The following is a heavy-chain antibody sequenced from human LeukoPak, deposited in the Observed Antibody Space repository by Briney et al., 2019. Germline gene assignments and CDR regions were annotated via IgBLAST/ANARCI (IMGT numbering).Heavy chain of an antibody. D-gene: IGHD2-2*01. CDR3: ATTLISSTTDAWGY. CDR2: ISAYNGNT. Sequence: GASVKVSCKASGYTFTSYGISWVRQAPGQGLEWMGWISAYNGNTNYAQKLQGRVTMTTDTSTSTAYMELRSLRSDGTAVYYCATTLISSTTDAWGYWGQGTLVTVSS. CDR1: GYTFTSYG. J-gene: IGHJ4*02. V-gene: IGHV1-18*01.